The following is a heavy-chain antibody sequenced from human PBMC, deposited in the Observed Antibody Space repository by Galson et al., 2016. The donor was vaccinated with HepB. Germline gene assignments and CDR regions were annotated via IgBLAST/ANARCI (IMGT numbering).Heavy chain of an antibody. CDR2: IYHSGST. J-gene: IGHJ4*02. Sequence: SETLSLTCDVSGGSISSDNWWTWVRQPPGKGLEWIGEIYHSGSTSYNPSLKSRVTMSVDKSRNLFSLKLSSVTAADAAVYYCARLSLLEARYYFDYWGQGTLVTVSS. V-gene: IGHV4-4*02. CDR1: GGSISSDNW. D-gene: IGHD3-10*01. CDR3: ARLSLLEARYYFDY.